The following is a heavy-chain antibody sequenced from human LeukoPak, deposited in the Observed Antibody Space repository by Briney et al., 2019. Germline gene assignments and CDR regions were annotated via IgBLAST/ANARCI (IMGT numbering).Heavy chain of an antibody. CDR2: IYSGGST. D-gene: IGHD5-18*01. V-gene: IGHV3-66*01. CDR1: GFTVSTNY. J-gene: IGHJ4*02. Sequence: GGSLRLSCGASGFTVSTNYMSWVRQAPGKGLEWVSIIYSGGSTYYADSVKGRFTISRDNSKNTLYLQMNSLRAEDTAVYYCARDGSLYSYGMRYFDYWGQGTLVTVSS. CDR3: ARDGSLYSYGMRYFDY.